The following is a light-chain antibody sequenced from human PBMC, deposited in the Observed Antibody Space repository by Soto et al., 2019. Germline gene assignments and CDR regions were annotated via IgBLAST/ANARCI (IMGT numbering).Light chain of an antibody. Sequence: EIVLTQSPGTLSLSPGERATLSCRASQSVSSSYLAWYQQKPGQAPRLLIYGASSRATGIPDRFSGSGSGTDFTLTISRLEPEDFAVYYCQQYGSHRPFGQGTKVDIK. CDR3: QQYGSHRP. CDR1: QSVSSSY. CDR2: GAS. V-gene: IGKV3-20*01. J-gene: IGKJ1*01.